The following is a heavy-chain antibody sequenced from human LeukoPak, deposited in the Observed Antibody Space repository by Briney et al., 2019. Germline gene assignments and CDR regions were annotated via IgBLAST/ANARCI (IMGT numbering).Heavy chain of an antibody. J-gene: IGHJ5*02. CDR2: VYYTGIT. D-gene: IGHD2-15*01. V-gene: IGHV4-59*12. CDR3: ARFLVVVAATGYNWFDP. Sequence: KPSETLSLTCTVSGGSISGYYWSWIRQPPKKGLEWIGYVYYTGITNYNPSLKSRVTISVDTSKNQFSLKLSSVTAADTAVYYCARFLVVVAATGYNWFDPWGQGTLVTVSS. CDR1: GGSISGYY.